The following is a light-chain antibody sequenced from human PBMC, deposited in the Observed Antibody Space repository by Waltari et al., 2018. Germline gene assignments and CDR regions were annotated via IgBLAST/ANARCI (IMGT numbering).Light chain of an antibody. J-gene: IGKJ1*01. CDR2: DAS. Sequence: DIQMTQSPSTLSASVGDRVTITCRASQSINNWLAWFQQKPGKAPKLLIYDASSLESGVPSRVSGSGSGTEFTLTISSLQPDDFPTYYCQQYNSFWTFGQGTKVEIK. V-gene: IGKV1-5*01. CDR1: QSINNW. CDR3: QQYNSFWT.